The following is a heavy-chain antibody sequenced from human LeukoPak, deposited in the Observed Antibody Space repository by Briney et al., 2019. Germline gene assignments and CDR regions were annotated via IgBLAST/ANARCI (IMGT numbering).Heavy chain of an antibody. CDR3: ARAVLLWFGELSPDYFDY. Sequence: SVTVSCKASGYTFTTYGISWVRQAPGQGLEWMGRIIPTLGIANYAQMFQGRVTITADKSTSTAYMELSSLRSEDTAVYYCARAVLLWFGELSPDYFDYWGQGTLVTVSS. CDR1: GYTFTTYG. CDR2: IIPTLGIA. J-gene: IGHJ4*02. D-gene: IGHD3-10*01. V-gene: IGHV1-69*04.